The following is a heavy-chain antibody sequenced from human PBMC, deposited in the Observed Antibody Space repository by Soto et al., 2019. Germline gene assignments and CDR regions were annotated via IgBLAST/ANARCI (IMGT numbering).Heavy chain of an antibody. D-gene: IGHD3-10*01. Sequence: SETLSLTCAVYGGSFIGYYWICIRQPPGKGLEWIGEINHSGSTNYNPSLKSRVTISVDTSKNQFSLKLSSVTAADTAVYYCARDMVRGLPFDYWGQGTLVTVSS. V-gene: IGHV4-34*01. CDR2: INHSGST. J-gene: IGHJ4*02. CDR3: ARDMVRGLPFDY. CDR1: GGSFIGYY.